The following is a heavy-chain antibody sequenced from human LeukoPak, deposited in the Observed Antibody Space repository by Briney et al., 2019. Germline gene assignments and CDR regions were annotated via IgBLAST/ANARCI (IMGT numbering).Heavy chain of an antibody. J-gene: IGHJ5*02. CDR2: IYPGDSDT. D-gene: IGHD3-22*01. Sequence: GESLKISCKGSGYRFTNYWIGWVRQMPGKGLEWMGIIYPGDSDTRYSPSFQGQVTMSADKSISTAYLQWSSLKASDTAMYYCARYPYYYDSSGYYYDHWGQGTLVTVSS. V-gene: IGHV5-51*01. CDR1: GYRFTNYW. CDR3: ARYPYYYDSSGYYYDH.